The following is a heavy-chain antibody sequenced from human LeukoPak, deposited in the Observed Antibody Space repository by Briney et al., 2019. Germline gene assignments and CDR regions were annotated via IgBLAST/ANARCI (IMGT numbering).Heavy chain of an antibody. J-gene: IGHJ4*02. CDR3: ARSPDDSSGYPLDY. D-gene: IGHD3-22*01. Sequence: ASVKVSCKASGYTFTSYAMHWVRQAPGQTLEWMGWINAGNGNTKYSQEFQGRVTITRDTSASTAYMELSSLRSEDMAVYYCARSPDDSSGYPLDYWGQGTLVTVSS. CDR1: GYTFTSYA. V-gene: IGHV1-3*03. CDR2: INAGNGNT.